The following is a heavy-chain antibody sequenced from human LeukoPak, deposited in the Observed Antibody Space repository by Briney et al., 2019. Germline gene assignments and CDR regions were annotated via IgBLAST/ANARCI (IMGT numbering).Heavy chain of an antibody. CDR2: ISGDGGST. D-gene: IGHD2-2*01. CDR3: AKADRTSWFAY. J-gene: IGHJ4*02. Sequence: GGSLRLSYAASGFTFDDYAMPWVRQAPGKGLEWVSLISGDGGSTYYADSVKGRFTISRDNAKNSLSLQMNSLRPDDTAVYYWAKADRTSWFAYRGQGILVTVSS. V-gene: IGHV3-43*02. CDR1: GFTFDDYA.